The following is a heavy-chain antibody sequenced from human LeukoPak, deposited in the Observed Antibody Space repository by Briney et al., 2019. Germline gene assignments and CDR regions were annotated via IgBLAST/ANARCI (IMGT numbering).Heavy chain of an antibody. J-gene: IGHJ6*02. Sequence: GGSLRLSCAASGFTVSSNYMSWVRQAPGKGLEWVSIIYRVGSTFYPDSVEGRFTISRDNSKNTLYLQMNSLRVEDTAIYYCARDGGNNSWYGMDVWGQGTTVTVSS. D-gene: IGHD4-23*01. V-gene: IGHV3-66*01. CDR1: GFTVSSNY. CDR2: IYRVGST. CDR3: ARDGGNNSWYGMDV.